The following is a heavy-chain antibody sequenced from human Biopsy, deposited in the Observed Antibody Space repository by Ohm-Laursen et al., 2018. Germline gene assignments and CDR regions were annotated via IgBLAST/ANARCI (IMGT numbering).Heavy chain of an antibody. D-gene: IGHD3-22*01. J-gene: IGHJ5*02. Sequence: GTLSLTWIVSGDSVTKYYWSWIRQPPGKGLEWIGHIYYSVMTNYNPSLQSRVSISVDTSRNQVSLTLSSVTAADTAVYYCARGDYFDSNGYFWFDPWGQGTLVTVSS. CDR2: IYYSVMT. CDR1: GDSVTKYY. CDR3: ARGDYFDSNGYFWFDP. V-gene: IGHV4-59*02.